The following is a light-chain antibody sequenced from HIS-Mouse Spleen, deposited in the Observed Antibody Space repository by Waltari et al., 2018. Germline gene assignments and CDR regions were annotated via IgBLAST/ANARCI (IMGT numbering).Light chain of an antibody. Sequence: QSALTQPASVPGSPGQSITISCTGTSSDVGSYNLVPWYQQHPGKAPKLMMYEGSKRPSGLSNRLSGSKSGNTASLTISGLQAEDEADYYCCSYAGSSTWVFGGGTKLTVL. CDR2: EGS. J-gene: IGLJ3*02. V-gene: IGLV2-23*01. CDR1: SSDVGSYNL. CDR3: CSYAGSSTWV.